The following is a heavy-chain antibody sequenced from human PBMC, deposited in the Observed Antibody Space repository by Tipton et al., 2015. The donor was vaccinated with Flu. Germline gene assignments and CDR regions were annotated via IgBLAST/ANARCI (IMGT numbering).Heavy chain of an antibody. D-gene: IGHD6-13*01. J-gene: IGHJ5*02. CDR3: ARGPIAAPA. CDR1: GFTFSSYW. V-gene: IGHV3-7*01. CDR2: IKEDGGEK. Sequence: SLRLSCAASGFTFSSYWMNWVRQVPGKGLEWVANIKEDGGEKNYVDSVKGGFTVSRDNARNSLSLQMNSLRAEDTAVYYCARGPIAAPAWGQGTLVTVSS.